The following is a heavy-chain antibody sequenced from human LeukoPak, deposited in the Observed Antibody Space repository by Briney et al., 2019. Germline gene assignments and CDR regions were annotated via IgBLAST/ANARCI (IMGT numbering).Heavy chain of an antibody. D-gene: IGHD1-26*01. CDR1: GFTFSSYA. J-gene: IGHJ4*02. CDR2: ISGSGGST. CDR3: AKSRGESRGASNY. V-gene: IGHV3-23*01. Sequence: QLGGSLRLSCAASGFTFSSYAMSWVRQAPGKGLEWVSAISGSGGSTYYADSVKGRFTISRDNSKNTLYLQMNSLRAEDTAVYYCAKSRGESRGASNYWGQGTLVTVSS.